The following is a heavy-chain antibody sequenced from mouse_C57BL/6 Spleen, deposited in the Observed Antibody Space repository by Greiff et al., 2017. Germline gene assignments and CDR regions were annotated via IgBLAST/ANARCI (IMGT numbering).Heavy chain of an antibody. CDR3: ARERGGAMDY. Sequence: VQLQQSGPELVKPGASVKMSCKASGYTFTAYNMHWVKQSHGKSLEWIGYINPNNGGTSYNQKFKGTATLTVNKSSSTAYMELRRLTSEESAVYDCARERGGAMDYWGQGTSGTVSS. J-gene: IGHJ4*01. CDR2: INPNNGGT. CDR1: GYTFTAYN. V-gene: IGHV1-22*01.